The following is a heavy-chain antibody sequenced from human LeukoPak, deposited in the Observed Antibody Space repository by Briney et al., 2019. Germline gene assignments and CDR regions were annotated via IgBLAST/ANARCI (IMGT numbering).Heavy chain of an antibody. J-gene: IGHJ6*02. CDR2: IYYSGST. Sequence: SETLSLTCTVSGGSISSYYWSWIRQPPGKGLEWIGYIYYSGSTNYNPSLKSRVTISVDTSKNQFSLKLSSVTAADTAVYYCARDGAYGAKDPSHGMDVWGQGTTVTVSS. D-gene: IGHD4-17*01. V-gene: IGHV4-59*01. CDR3: ARDGAYGAKDPSHGMDV. CDR1: GGSISSYY.